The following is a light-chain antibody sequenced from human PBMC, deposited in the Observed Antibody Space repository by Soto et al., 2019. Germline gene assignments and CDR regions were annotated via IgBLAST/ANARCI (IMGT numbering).Light chain of an antibody. CDR1: QGVNTW. CDR3: QQANSFPLT. CDR2: EAS. Sequence: DIQMTQSPSSVSASVGDRVTITCRASQGVNTWLAWYQKKPGKAPELLVYEASSLHSGVPSRFSGSGSGTDFTLTISSLQPEDFGTYYCQQANSFPLTFGGGTKVEVQ. J-gene: IGKJ4*01. V-gene: IGKV1-12*01.